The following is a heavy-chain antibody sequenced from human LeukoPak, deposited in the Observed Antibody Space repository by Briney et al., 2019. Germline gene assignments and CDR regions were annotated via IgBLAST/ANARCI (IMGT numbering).Heavy chain of an antibody. D-gene: IGHD3-10*01. J-gene: IGHJ4*02. V-gene: IGHV1-18*01. CDR1: GYTFTSYG. CDR3: ARDKRYYYGSGSDHPFDY. CDR2: ISAYNGNT. Sequence: ASVKVSCKASGYTFTSYGISWVRQAPGQGLEWMGWISAYNGNTNYAQKLQGRVTMTTDTSTSTAYMELRSLRSDDTAVYYCARDKRYYYGSGSDHPFDYWGQGTLVTVSS.